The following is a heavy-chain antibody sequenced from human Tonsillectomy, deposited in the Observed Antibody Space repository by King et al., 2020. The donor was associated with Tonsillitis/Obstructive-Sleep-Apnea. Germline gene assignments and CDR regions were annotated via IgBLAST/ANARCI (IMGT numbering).Heavy chain of an antibody. CDR2: IYSGGST. V-gene: IGHV3-53*01. J-gene: IGHJ4*02. D-gene: IGHD1-26*01. CDR3: AREMDVGAYDY. Sequence: QLVQSGGGLIQPGGSLRLSCAASGFTVSGNSMSWVRQAPGTGLEWVSVIYSGGSTYYSDSVKGRFTISRDNSKNTLYFQMNSLRAEDTAVYYCAREMDVGAYDYWGQGTLVTVSS. CDR1: GFTVSGNS.